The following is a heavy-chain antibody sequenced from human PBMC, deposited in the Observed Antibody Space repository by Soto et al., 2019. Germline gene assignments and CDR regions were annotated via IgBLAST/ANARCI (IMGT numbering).Heavy chain of an antibody. V-gene: IGHV1-69*01. D-gene: IGHD3-3*01. CDR1: GGTFSSYA. CDR2: IIPIFGTA. CDR3: ASTTRGNYDFWSGYYTPYYYYGMDV. J-gene: IGHJ6*02. Sequence: QVQLVQSGAEVKKPGSSVKVSCKASGGTFSSYAISWVRQAPGQGLEWMGGIIPIFGTANYAQKFQGRVSTTADESTSTAYMELSSLRSEDTAVYYCASTTRGNYDFWSGYYTPYYYYGMDVWGQGTTVTVSS.